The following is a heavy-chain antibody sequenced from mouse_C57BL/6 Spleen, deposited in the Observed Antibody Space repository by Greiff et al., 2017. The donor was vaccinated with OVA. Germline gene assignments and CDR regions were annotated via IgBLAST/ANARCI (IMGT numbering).Heavy chain of an antibody. CDR2: IDPSDSYT. V-gene: IGHV1-69*01. J-gene: IGHJ1*03. Sequence: QVQLQQSGAELVMPGASVKLSCKASGYTFTSYWMHWVKQRPGQGLEWIGEIDPSDSYTNYNQKFKGKSTLTVDKSSSTAYMQLSSLTSEDSAVYYCARSERWYFDVWGTGTTVTVSS. CDR1: GYTFTSYW. CDR3: ARSERWYFDV.